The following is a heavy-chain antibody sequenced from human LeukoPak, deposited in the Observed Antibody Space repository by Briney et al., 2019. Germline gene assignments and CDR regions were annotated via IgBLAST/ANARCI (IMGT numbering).Heavy chain of an antibody. Sequence: PGGSLRLSCAASGFTFSSYAMHWVRQAPDKGLEWVAVTSYDGSNKYYADSVKGRFTISRDNSKNTLYLQMNSLRAEDTAVYYCARDGRSGSNYGRVDYWGQGTLVTVSS. V-gene: IGHV3-30*04. J-gene: IGHJ4*02. CDR2: TSYDGSNK. CDR3: ARDGRSGSNYGRVDY. CDR1: GFTFSSYA. D-gene: IGHD1-26*01.